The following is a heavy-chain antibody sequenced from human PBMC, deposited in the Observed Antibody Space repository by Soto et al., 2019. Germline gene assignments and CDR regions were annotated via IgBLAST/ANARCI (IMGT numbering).Heavy chain of an antibody. Sequence: EVQLLESGGGLEQPGGSLRLSCAASEFMFSNYAMNWVRQAPGKGLEWVSGISGSGGITYYADSVKGRFTISRDNYKNTLYLQMKSMRAEDKAVYYCSKAQKSSAGAGYFDYWGQGTLVTVSS. V-gene: IGHV3-23*01. CDR1: EFMFSNYA. D-gene: IGHD6-19*01. CDR3: SKAQKSSAGAGYFDY. J-gene: IGHJ4*02. CDR2: ISGSGGIT.